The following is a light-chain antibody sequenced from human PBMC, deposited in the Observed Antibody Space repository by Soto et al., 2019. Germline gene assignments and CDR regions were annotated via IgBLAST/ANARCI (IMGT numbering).Light chain of an antibody. CDR2: DTS. Sequence: EIVLTQSPATLSLSPGERATLSCRASQSVSTYLAWYQQKPGQAPRLLIYDTSNRATGIPARFSGSGSGTDFTLTISSLEPEDSAVYSCQQSSTWPPLTFGGGTNVEIK. CDR3: QQSSTWPPLT. CDR1: QSVSTY. V-gene: IGKV3-11*01. J-gene: IGKJ4*01.